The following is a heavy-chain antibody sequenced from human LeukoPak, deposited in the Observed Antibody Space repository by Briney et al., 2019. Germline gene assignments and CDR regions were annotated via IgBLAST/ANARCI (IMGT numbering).Heavy chain of an antibody. CDR1: EYTFNDYY. Sequence: ASVRVYCKASEYTFNDYYIHWVRQAPGQGLEWMGWINCKSGGTKFAQKFQGRVTMTKDRPIRTVYMELSRLRFDDTAVYYCARKPLDYYETLDAFDIWGQGTMVTVSS. CDR2: INCKSGGT. D-gene: IGHD3-22*01. CDR3: ARKPLDYYETLDAFDI. V-gene: IGHV1-2*02. J-gene: IGHJ3*02.